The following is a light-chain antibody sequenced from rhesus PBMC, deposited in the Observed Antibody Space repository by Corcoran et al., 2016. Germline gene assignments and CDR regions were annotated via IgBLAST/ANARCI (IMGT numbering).Light chain of an antibody. Sequence: DIQMTQSPSSLSASVGDTVTITCRASQRIISWLSWYQQKPGKAPKLLIYKASSLQSGVPSRCSGSGSGTDFTLTISSLQSEDFATYYCQQYSSSPFTFSPGTKLDIK. CDR2: KAS. J-gene: IGKJ3*01. CDR1: QRIISW. V-gene: IGKV1-22*01. CDR3: QQYSSSPFT.